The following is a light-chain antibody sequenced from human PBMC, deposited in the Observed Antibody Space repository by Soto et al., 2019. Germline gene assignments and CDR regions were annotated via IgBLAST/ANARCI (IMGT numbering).Light chain of an antibody. CDR1: QSISSY. CDR2: PAS. V-gene: IGKV1-39*01. CDR3: QQNNSTLWT. Sequence: DIQMTQSPSSLSASVGDRVTITCRASQSISSYLILSQQKPGKDPKTLIYPASSLQSGAPSRFSGSGSGTDFTLTISSLQPEDFTTYYCQQNNSTLWTFGQGSRVEVK. J-gene: IGKJ1*01.